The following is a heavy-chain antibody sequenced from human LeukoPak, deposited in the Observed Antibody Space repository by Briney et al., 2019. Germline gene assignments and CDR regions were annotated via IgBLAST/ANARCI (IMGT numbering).Heavy chain of an antibody. D-gene: IGHD6-19*01. Sequence: GGSLRLSCAASGFTFSSYGMHWVRQAPGKGLEWVAFIRYDGSNKYYADSVKGRFTISRDNSKNTLYLQMNSLRAEDTAVYYCAKLRQWLVTTDAFDIWGQGTMVTVSS. V-gene: IGHV3-30*02. CDR1: GFTFSSYG. CDR2: IRYDGSNK. J-gene: IGHJ3*02. CDR3: AKLRQWLVTTDAFDI.